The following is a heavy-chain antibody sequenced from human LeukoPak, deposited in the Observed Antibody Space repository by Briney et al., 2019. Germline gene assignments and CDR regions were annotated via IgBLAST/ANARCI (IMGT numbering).Heavy chain of an antibody. CDR3: ARGVVIAPQTFDY. J-gene: IGHJ4*02. D-gene: IGHD2-21*01. V-gene: IGHV4-59*01. CDR1: GGSISIYY. Sequence: SETLSLTCTVSGGSISIYYWSWIRQPPGKGLEWIGYIYDSGSTNYNPSLKSRATISVDTSKNQFSLKLSSVTAADTAVYYCARGVVIAPQTFDYWGQGTLVTVSS. CDR2: IYDSGST.